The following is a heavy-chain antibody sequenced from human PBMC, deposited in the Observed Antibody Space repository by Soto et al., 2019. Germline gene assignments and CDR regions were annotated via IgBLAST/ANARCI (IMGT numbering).Heavy chain of an antibody. CDR1: GYTFTSYG. Sequence: QVQLVQSGAEVKKPGASVKVSCKASGYTFTSYGISWVRQAPGQGLEWMGWISAYNGNTNYAQKLQGRVTMTTDTSXRXXHMELRSLRSDDTAVYYCARESGGVIALHYYGMDVWGKGTTVTVSS. V-gene: IGHV1-18*01. J-gene: IGHJ6*04. CDR3: ARESGGVIALHYYGMDV. CDR2: ISAYNGNT. D-gene: IGHD3-16*02.